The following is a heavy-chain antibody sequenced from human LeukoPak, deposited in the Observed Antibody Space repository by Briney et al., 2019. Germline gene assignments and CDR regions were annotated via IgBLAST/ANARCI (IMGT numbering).Heavy chain of an antibody. Sequence: PGGSLRLSCAASGFTFSSYNMNWVRQAPGRGLEWVSSISSSSTYIYYADSVTGRFTISRDNAKNSLYLQMNSLRAEDTAVYYCARCTTGRTFGSLREIKRSREIDYWGQGTLVTVSS. CDR3: ARCTTGRTFGSLREIKRSREIDY. V-gene: IGHV3-21*01. CDR1: GFTFSSYN. D-gene: IGHD1-1*01. J-gene: IGHJ4*02. CDR2: ISSSSTYI.